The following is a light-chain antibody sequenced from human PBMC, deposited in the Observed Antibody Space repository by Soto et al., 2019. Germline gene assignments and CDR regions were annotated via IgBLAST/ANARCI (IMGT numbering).Light chain of an antibody. CDR3: CSYAGTSTFVV. J-gene: IGLJ2*01. CDR1: RGDVGRYNY. V-gene: IGLV2-11*01. CDR2: DVT. Sequence: QSALTQPRSVSASPGQSVTFSCTGTRGDVGRYNYVSWYQQYPGKAPKLMIYDVTKRPSGVPDRFSGSKSGNTSSLTISGLQAEDEADYYRCSYAGTSTFVVFGGGTQLTVL.